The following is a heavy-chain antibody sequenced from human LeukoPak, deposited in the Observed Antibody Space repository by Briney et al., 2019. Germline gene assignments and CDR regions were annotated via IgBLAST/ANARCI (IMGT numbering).Heavy chain of an antibody. CDR1: GGTFSSYA. CDR2: IIPIFGTA. CDR3: ARVWDCSSTSCYPGDY. V-gene: IGHV1-69*13. J-gene: IGHJ4*02. D-gene: IGHD2-2*01. Sequence: GASVKVSCKASGGTFSSYAISWVRQAPGQGLEWMGGIIPIFGTANYAQKFQGRVAITADESTSTAYMELSSLRSEDTAVYYCARVWDCSSTSCYPGDYWGQGTLVTVSS.